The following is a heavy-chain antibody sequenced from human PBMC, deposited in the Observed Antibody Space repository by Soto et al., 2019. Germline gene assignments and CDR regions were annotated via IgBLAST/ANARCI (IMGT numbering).Heavy chain of an antibody. CDR2: ISYDGSNK. CDR1: GFTFSSYA. D-gene: IGHD3-10*01. Sequence: GGSLRLSCAASGFTFSSYAMHWVRQAPGKGLEWVAVISYDGSNKYYADSVKGRFTISRDNSKNTLYLQMNSLRAEDTAVYYCARDLFYGSGSHAFDIWGQGTMVTVSS. J-gene: IGHJ3*02. CDR3: ARDLFYGSGSHAFDI. V-gene: IGHV3-30-3*01.